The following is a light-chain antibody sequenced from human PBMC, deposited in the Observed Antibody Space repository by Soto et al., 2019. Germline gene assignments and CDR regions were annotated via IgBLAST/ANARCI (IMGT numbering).Light chain of an antibody. Sequence: DIPLTHSLSTLSASVGDGVTMXGRASQSINAWLAWYQQKPGKAPKLLIYDVSTLDSGVPSRFSGSASGTEFTLTISSLESDDFATYYCQQYHRYSTFGQGTKVDNK. CDR1: QSINAW. J-gene: IGKJ1*01. V-gene: IGKV1-5*01. CDR2: DVS. CDR3: QQYHRYST.